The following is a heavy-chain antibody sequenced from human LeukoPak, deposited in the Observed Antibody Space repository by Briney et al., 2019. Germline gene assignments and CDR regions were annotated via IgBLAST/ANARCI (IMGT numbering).Heavy chain of an antibody. CDR2: ISSSGNTI. CDR3: AELGITMIGGV. D-gene: IGHD3-10*02. CDR1: VFTFSSYE. J-gene: IGHJ6*04. V-gene: IGHV3-48*03. Sequence: PGGTLRLSCAASVFTFSSYEMNWVRQAPGKGLEWVSYISSSGNTIYYADSLKGRFTISRDNAKNSLYLQMNSLRAEDTAVYYCAELGITMIGGVWGKGTTVTISS.